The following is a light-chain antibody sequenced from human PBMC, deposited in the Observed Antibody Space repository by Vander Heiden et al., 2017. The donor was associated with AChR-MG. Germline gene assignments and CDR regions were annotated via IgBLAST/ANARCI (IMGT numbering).Light chain of an antibody. V-gene: IGLV1-40*01. Sequence: QSVLTQPPSVSGAPGQRVTISCTGSSSNIGAGYDVHWYQQLPGTAPKLLIYGNSNRPSGVPDRFSGSKSGTSASLAIPGLQAEDEAEYYCQSYDSSLSGSNWVFGGGTKLTVL. CDR2: GNS. CDR3: QSYDSSLSGSNWV. CDR1: SSNIGAGYD. J-gene: IGLJ3*02.